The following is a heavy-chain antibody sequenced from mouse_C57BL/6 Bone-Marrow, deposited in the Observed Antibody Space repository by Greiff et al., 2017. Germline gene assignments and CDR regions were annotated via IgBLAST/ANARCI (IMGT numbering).Heavy chain of an antibody. CDR2: INSDGGST. J-gene: IGHJ1*03. CDR1: EYEFPSHD. D-gene: IGHD2-3*01. Sequence: DVMLVESGGGLVQPGESLKLSCESNEYEFPSHDMSWVRKTPEQRLELVAAINSDGGSTYYPDTMERRFIISRDNTKKTLYLQMSSLRSEDTAVYYCARHHDGYRYFDVWGTGTTVTVSS. V-gene: IGHV5-2*03. CDR3: ARHHDGYRYFDV.